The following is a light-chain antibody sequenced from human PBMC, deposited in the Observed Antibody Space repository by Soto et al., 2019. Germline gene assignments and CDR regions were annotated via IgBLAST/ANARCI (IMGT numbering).Light chain of an antibody. CDR1: NSDVGGYKY. J-gene: IGLJ7*01. V-gene: IGLV2-14*01. CDR3: SSFTNSNTGV. CDR2: EVT. Sequence: QSVLTQPASVSGSPGQSIKISCTGTNSDVGGYKYVSWYQQYPGQAPKVIIYEVTYRPSGVSARFSGSKSGTTASLTISDLQIEDEADYYCSSFTNSNTGVFGGGTQLTVL.